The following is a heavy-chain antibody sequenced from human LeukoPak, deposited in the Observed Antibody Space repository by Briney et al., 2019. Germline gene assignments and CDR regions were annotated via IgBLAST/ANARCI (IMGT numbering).Heavy chain of an antibody. Sequence: GASVKVSCKASGYPFTGYYIHWVRQAPGQGLEWMGWINPNTDATNYAQKFQGRVTMTRDTSISTAYIELISLRSDDTAVFYCARDRGWTNDGVDIWGQGTMVTVSS. J-gene: IGHJ3*02. CDR1: GYPFTGYY. CDR3: ARDRGWTNDGVDI. CDR2: INPNTDAT. V-gene: IGHV1-2*02. D-gene: IGHD3-10*01.